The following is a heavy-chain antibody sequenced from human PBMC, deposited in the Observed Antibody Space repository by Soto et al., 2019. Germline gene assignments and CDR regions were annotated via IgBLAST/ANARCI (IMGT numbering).Heavy chain of an antibody. D-gene: IGHD2-2*01. CDR3: ATTREDIVVVPAAMVGWFDP. CDR1: RGTFSRCA. V-gene: IGHV1-69*13. CDR2: IIPIFGTA. J-gene: IGHJ5*02. Sequence: SVKGSFRGSRGTFSRCAISWVRQAPVQGLEWMGGIIPIFGTANYAQKFQGRVTITADESTSTAYMELSSLRSEDTAVYYCATTREDIVVVPAAMVGWFDPWGQGTPVTVYS.